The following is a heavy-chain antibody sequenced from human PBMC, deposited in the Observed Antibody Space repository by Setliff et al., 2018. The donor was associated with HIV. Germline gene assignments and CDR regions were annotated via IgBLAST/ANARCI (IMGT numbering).Heavy chain of an antibody. CDR1: GFVFDTYW. CDR2: IKQDGSEF. J-gene: IGHJ4*02. D-gene: IGHD1-1*01. Sequence: GGSLRLSCIASGFVFDTYWMYWVRQAPGKGLEWVANIKQDGSEFYYVDSVKGRFTISRDNAKNSVFLQMNSLRAEDTAVYYCASSTIGGQGTPVTVPS. CDR3: ASSTI. V-gene: IGHV3-7*03.